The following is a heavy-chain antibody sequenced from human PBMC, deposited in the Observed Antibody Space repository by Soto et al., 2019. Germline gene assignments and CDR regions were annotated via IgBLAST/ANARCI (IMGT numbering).Heavy chain of an antibody. J-gene: IGHJ4*02. Sequence: QVQLVQSGTEEKKPGASVKVSCKASGYTFTTYSMHWVRQAPGQRLEWMGWINAGTGDTKYSQKFQGRVTITGDTSASTAYMELSSLRSEDTAVFYCARDRGAYDDYWGQGTLVTVSS. CDR1: GYTFTTYS. CDR3: ARDRGAYDDY. V-gene: IGHV1-3*05. D-gene: IGHD4-17*01. CDR2: INAGTGDT.